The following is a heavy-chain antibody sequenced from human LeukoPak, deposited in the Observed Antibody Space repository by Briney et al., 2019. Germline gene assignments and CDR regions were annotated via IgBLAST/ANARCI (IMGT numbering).Heavy chain of an antibody. CDR2: INPNSGGT. J-gene: IGHJ6*03. D-gene: IGHD3-3*01. Sequence: ASVKVSCKASGYTFTGYYMHWVRQAPGQGLEWMGWINPNSGGTNYAQKFQGRVTMPRDKSISTAYMELSRLRSGDTAVYYCARGVFSYDFWSGPTSAWYYMDVWGKGTTVTVSS. CDR1: GYTFTGYY. CDR3: ARGVFSYDFWSGPTSAWYYMDV. V-gene: IGHV1-2*02.